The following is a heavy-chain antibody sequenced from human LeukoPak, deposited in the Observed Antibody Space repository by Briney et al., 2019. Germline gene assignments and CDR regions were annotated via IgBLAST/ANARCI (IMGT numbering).Heavy chain of an antibody. D-gene: IGHD3-22*01. CDR1: GGSISSSSYY. V-gene: IGHV4-39*07. CDR2: IYYSGST. Sequence: RTSEILSLTCTVSGGSISSSSYYWGWIRQPPGKGLEWIGSIYYSGSTYYNPSLKSRVTISGDTSKNQFSLKLSSVTAADTAVYYCARDRDSSGIDYWGQGTLVTVSS. J-gene: IGHJ4*02. CDR3: ARDRDSSGIDY.